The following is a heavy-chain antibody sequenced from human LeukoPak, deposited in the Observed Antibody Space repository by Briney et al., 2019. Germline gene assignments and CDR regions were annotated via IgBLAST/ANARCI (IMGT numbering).Heavy chain of an antibody. CDR3: ARGRRSGWYLDY. Sequence: GGSLRLSCAASGFTFSSYWMHWVRQAPGEGLVWVSRINSDGSSTSYADSVKGRFTISRDNAKNTLYLQVNSLRAEDTAVYYCARGRRSGWYLDYWGQGTLVTVSS. D-gene: IGHD6-19*01. CDR1: GFTFSSYW. V-gene: IGHV3-74*01. CDR2: INSDGSST. J-gene: IGHJ4*02.